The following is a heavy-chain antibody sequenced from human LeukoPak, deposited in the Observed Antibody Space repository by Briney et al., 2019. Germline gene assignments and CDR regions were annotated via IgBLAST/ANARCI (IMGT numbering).Heavy chain of an antibody. CDR3: ARAEPYCSSTSCPNHNWFDP. Sequence: SETLSLTCTVSGGSISSYYWSWIRQPAGKGLEWIGRIYTSGSTNYNPSLKSRVTISIDTSKNQFSLKLSSVTAADTAVYYCARAEPYCSSTSCPNHNWFDPWGQGTLVTVSS. CDR1: GGSISSYY. J-gene: IGHJ5*02. V-gene: IGHV4-4*07. CDR2: IYTSGST. D-gene: IGHD2-2*01.